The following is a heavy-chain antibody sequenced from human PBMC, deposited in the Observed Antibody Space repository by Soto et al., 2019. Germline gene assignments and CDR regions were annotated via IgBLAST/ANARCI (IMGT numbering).Heavy chain of an antibody. J-gene: IGHJ4*02. CDR1: GFTFSSSA. D-gene: IGHD3-22*01. CDR2: IGATGGTT. V-gene: IGHV3-23*01. CDR3: VKVGFYYPVY. Sequence: EVQLLESGGGLVQPGGSLRLSCAASGFTFSSSAMTWVRQAPGKGLEWVSVIGATGGTTVYADSVKGRFTNSRDNSKNILYLQMNSLRHEDTAVYYCVKVGFYYPVYWGQGTLVTVSS.